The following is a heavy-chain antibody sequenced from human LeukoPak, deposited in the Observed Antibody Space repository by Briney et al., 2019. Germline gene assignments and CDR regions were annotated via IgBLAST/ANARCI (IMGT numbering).Heavy chain of an antibody. Sequence: PGGSLRLSCAASGFTFSSYAMSWVRQAPGKGLEWVSAITGSGGCTYYADSVKGRFTISRDKSKNTLYLQMNSLRAEDTAVYYCAKTKYSYGTSKGLFFDYWGQGTLVTVSS. J-gene: IGHJ4*02. CDR1: GFTFSSYA. V-gene: IGHV3-23*01. CDR2: ITGSGGCT. D-gene: IGHD5-18*01. CDR3: AKTKYSYGTSKGLFFDY.